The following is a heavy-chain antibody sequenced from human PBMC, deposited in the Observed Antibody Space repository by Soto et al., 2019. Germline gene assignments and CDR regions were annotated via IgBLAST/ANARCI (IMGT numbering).Heavy chain of an antibody. Sequence: SETLSLTFTVSGGSISSYYWSWIRQPPGKGLEWIGYIYYSGSTNYNPSLKSRVTISVDTSKNQFSLKLSSVTAADTAVYYCESLYDSSSRYYFDYWGQGTLVTVSS. V-gene: IGHV4-59*01. D-gene: IGHD3-22*01. CDR3: ESLYDSSSRYYFDY. J-gene: IGHJ4*02. CDR1: GGSISSYY. CDR2: IYYSGST.